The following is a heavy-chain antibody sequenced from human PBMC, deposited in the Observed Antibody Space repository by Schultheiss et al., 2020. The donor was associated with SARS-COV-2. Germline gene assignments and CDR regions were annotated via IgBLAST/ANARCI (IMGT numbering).Heavy chain of an antibody. V-gene: IGHV4-4*02. CDR3: ARVSIVATTTWYYFDY. J-gene: IGHJ4*02. D-gene: IGHD5-12*01. CDR2: IYHSGTT. CDR1: GGSISSSNW. Sequence: SETLSLTCAVSGGSISSSNWWNWVRQPPGKGLEWIGEIYHSGTTNYKPSLTSRVTISVDKSKNQFSLKLSSVTAADTAVYYCARVSIVATTTWYYFDYWGQGTLVTVSS.